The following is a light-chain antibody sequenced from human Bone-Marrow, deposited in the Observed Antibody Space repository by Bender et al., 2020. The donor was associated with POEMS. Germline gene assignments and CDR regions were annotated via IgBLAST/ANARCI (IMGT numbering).Light chain of an antibody. CDR1: IEGYS. CDR2: EDT. J-gene: IGLJ3*02. Sequence: SYVLTQPPSVSVAPGETARITCGGTNIEGYSVQWYHQKSGQAPVLVIYEDTKRPSGIPERFSGSSSGTMATLTISGAEVEDEADYHCYSSDTSGDLWVFGGGTKLTVL. V-gene: IGLV3-10*01. CDR3: YSSDTSGDLWV.